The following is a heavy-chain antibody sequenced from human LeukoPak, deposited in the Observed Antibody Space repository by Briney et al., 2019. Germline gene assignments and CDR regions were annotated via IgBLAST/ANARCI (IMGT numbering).Heavy chain of an antibody. Sequence: SETLSLTCAVSGYSISSGYYWGWIRQPPGKGLEWIGSIYHSGSTYYNPSLKSRVTISVDTSKNQFSLKLSSVTAADTAVYYCARRSGYVWGSYRYAWENWGQGTLVTVSS. V-gene: IGHV4-38-2*01. CDR3: ARRSGYVWGSYRYAWEN. D-gene: IGHD3-16*02. CDR2: IYHSGST. CDR1: GYSISSGYY. J-gene: IGHJ4*02.